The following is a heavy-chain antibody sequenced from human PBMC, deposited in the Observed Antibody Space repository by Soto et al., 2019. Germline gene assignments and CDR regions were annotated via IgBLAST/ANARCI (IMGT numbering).Heavy chain of an antibody. CDR3: ASWLKEAGIGGSYYYGMDV. J-gene: IGHJ6*02. CDR1: GGTFSNYA. Sequence: QVQLVQSGAEVKKPGSSVKVSCKASGGTFSNYAFSWVRQAPGQGLEWLGGIMPIFGRADYAQKFRGRVTITADESTTTAHMELSSLRSEDTAVYYCASWLKEAGIGGSYYYGMDVWGQGTTVTVSS. CDR2: IMPIFGRA. D-gene: IGHD6-19*01. V-gene: IGHV1-69*12.